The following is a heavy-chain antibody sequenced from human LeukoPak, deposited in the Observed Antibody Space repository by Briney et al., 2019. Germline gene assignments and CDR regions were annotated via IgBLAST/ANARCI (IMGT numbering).Heavy chain of an antibody. D-gene: IGHD3-10*01. Sequence: GGSLRLSCAASGFTVSSNYMSWVRQAPGKGLEWVSAISGGGRSTYYADSVKGRFTISRDDSENTLYLQMNSLRAEDTAVYYCAKDRHYYGSGSYFYWGQGILVTVSS. CDR1: GFTVSSNY. J-gene: IGHJ4*02. V-gene: IGHV3-23*01. CDR2: ISGGGRST. CDR3: AKDRHYYGSGSYFY.